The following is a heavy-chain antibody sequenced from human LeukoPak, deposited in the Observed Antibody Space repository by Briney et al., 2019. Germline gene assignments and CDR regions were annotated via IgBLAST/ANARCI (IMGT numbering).Heavy chain of an antibody. CDR2: INHSGST. CDR1: GGSFSGYY. V-gene: IGHV4-34*01. CDR3: ARGEMAYSY. D-gene: IGHD5-24*01. Sequence: SETLSLTCAVYGGSFSGYYWSWIRQPPGKGLEWIGEINHSGSTNYNPSLKSRVTISVDTSKNQSSLKLSSVTAADTAVYYCARGEMAYSYWGQGTLVTVSS. J-gene: IGHJ4*02.